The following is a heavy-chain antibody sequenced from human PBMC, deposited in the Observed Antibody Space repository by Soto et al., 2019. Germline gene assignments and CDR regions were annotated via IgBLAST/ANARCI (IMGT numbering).Heavy chain of an antibody. D-gene: IGHD3-22*01. CDR2: ISAYNGNT. V-gene: IGHV1-18*04. J-gene: IGHJ4*02. Sequence: ASVKVSCKASGYTFTSYGISWVRQAPGQGLEWMGWISAYNGNTNYAQKLQGRVTMTTDTSTSTAYMELRSLRSDDTAVYYCARDSRYYDSSGYHSPSVFDYWGQGTLVTVSS. CDR3: ARDSRYYDSSGYHSPSVFDY. CDR1: GYTFTSYG.